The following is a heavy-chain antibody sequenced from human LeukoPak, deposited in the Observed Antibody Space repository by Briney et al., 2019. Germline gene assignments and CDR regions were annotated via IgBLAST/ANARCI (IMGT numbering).Heavy chain of an antibody. Sequence: GASVKVSCKASGYTFTSYDINWVRQATGQRLEWMGWMNPNSGNKGYPQKFQGRVTMPRNTSISTAYMAPSRLRSEDRAVYLCASSKSYDFWSGNWFDPWGQRTLVTVSS. CDR3: ASSKSYDFWSGNWFDP. CDR1: GYTFTSYD. D-gene: IGHD3-3*01. J-gene: IGHJ5*02. CDR2: MNPNSGNK. V-gene: IGHV1-8*01.